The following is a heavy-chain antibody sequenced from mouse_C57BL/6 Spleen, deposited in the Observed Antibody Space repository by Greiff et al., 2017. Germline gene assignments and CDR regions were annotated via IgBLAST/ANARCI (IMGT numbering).Heavy chain of an antibody. CDR2: INPNNGGT. CDR3: ARGDGWYFDV. D-gene: IGHD2-3*01. Sequence: EVKLQESGPELVKPGASVKISCKASGYTFTDYYMNWVKQSHGKSLEWIGDINPNNGGTSYNQKFKGKATLTVDKSSSTAYMELRSLTSEDSAVYYCARGDGWYFDVWGTGTTVTVSS. V-gene: IGHV1-26*01. J-gene: IGHJ1*03. CDR1: GYTFTDYY.